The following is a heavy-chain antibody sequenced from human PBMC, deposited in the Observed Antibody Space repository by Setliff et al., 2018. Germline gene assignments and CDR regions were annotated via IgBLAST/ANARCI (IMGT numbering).Heavy chain of an antibody. J-gene: IGHJ4*02. CDR1: DYILTSYG. D-gene: IGHD6-13*01. Sequence: ASVKVSCKTSDYILTSYGLNWVRQAPGQGLERMGWISPYTGNTYSAQRFQGRVTLTTDTSTTTAYMELRSLKSDDTAVYYCARGGVAAAGRKGVFEYWGQGTLVTVSS. CDR3: ARGGVAAAGRKGVFEY. V-gene: IGHV1-18*01. CDR2: ISPYTGNT.